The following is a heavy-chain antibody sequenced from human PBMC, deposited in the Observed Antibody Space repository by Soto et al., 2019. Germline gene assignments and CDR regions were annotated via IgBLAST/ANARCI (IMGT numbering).Heavy chain of an antibody. CDR1: GYSFTSYW. Sequence: PGESLKISCKGSGYSFTSYWIGWVRQMPGKGLEWMGIIYPGDSDTSYSPSFQGQVTISADKSISTAYLQWSSLKASDTAMYYCARHQDCSGGSCYSGYYYYGMDVWGQGTTVTVSS. V-gene: IGHV5-51*01. J-gene: IGHJ6*02. CDR3: ARHQDCSGGSCYSGYYYYGMDV. D-gene: IGHD2-15*01. CDR2: IYPGDSDT.